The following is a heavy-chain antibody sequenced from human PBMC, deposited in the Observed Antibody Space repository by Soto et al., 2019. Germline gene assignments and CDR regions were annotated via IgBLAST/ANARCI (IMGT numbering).Heavy chain of an antibody. V-gene: IGHV1-69*13. CDR3: AREWFAESYYFDY. CDR1: GGTFSGYG. Sequence: GASVKVSCKASGGTFSGYGISWVRQSPGGGLEWMGGIIPIFGTANYAQKFQGRVTITADESTSTGYMELSSLRSDHTAVYYCAREWFAESYYFDYSGQGTPVTVSS. D-gene: IGHD3-10*01. CDR2: IIPIFGTA. J-gene: IGHJ4*02.